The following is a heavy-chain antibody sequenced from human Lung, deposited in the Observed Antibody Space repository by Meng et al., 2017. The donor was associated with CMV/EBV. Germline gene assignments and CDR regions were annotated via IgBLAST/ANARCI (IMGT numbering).Heavy chain of an antibody. CDR1: GGSISSSNW. Sequence: VPRHASGPGQGKPSCTLSLTCPVSGGSISSSNWWSWVRQPPGKGLEWIGEIYHSGSTNYNPSLKSRVTISVDKSKNQFSLKLSSVTAADTAVYYCASFPPPGKQWLVTDYWGQGTLVTVSS. D-gene: IGHD6-19*01. CDR2: IYHSGST. CDR3: ASFPPPGKQWLVTDY. V-gene: IGHV4-4*02. J-gene: IGHJ4*02.